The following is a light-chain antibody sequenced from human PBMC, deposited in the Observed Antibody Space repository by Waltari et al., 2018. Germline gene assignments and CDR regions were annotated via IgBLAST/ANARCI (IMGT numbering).Light chain of an antibody. V-gene: IGKV3-20*01. J-gene: IGKJ4*01. CDR1: QSVAGNY. CDR2: GAS. Sequence: EIVLTQAPGTLSLSPGERATLSCRASQSVAGNYIAWYQQKPGQAPRLLIYGASTRATGIPDRFRGSGSWTDFTLTISRLEPEAFAVYHCQQYGSSHYDSSPFTFCGGTNVEIK. CDR3: QQYGSSHYDSSPFT.